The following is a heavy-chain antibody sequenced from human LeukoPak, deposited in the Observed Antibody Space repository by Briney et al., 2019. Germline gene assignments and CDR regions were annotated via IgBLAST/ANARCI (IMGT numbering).Heavy chain of an antibody. J-gene: IGHJ4*02. V-gene: IGHV2-70*01. CDR3: ARMRIEGATTYYFYY. D-gene: IGHD1-26*01. Sequence: SGPTLVNPTQPLTLTYTFSGVSLHTSGMCVNWIRHPPGKALEWLGLIDWDEDKYYSTSLKTRLTSSKDTSKNQVVLTMTNMDPVDTATYYCARMRIEGATTYYFYYWGQGTLVTVSS. CDR2: IDWDEDK. CDR1: GVSLHTSGMC.